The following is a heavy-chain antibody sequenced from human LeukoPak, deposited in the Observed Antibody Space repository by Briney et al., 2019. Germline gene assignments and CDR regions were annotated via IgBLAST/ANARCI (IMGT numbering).Heavy chain of an antibody. CDR2: ISGSGGST. D-gene: IGHD6-19*01. CDR3: AKIDGRGWYERDC. CDR1: GFTFSSYA. Sequence: GGSLRLSCAASGFTFSSYAMSWVRQAPGKGLEWVSAISGSGGSTFYADSVKGRFTISRDNSRNTLYLQMNSLRAEDTAVYYSAKIDGRGWYERDCWGQGTLVTVSS. J-gene: IGHJ4*02. V-gene: IGHV3-23*01.